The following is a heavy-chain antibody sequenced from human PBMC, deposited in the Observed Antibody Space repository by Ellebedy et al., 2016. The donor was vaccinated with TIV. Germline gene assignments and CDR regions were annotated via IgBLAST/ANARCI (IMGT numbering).Heavy chain of an antibody. J-gene: IGHJ6*02. CDR2: IQQVGIEN. V-gene: IGHV3-7*03. D-gene: IGHD6-13*01. CDR1: GFTFSNYW. CDR3: ARGSSWTGMGV. Sequence: GESLKISCAASGFTFSNYWMNSVRQAPGKGLEWVANIQQVGIENNYVDSVKGRFTISRDNAKNSLSLQMNSLRAEDTAVYYCARGSSWTGMGVWGQGTTVTVSS.